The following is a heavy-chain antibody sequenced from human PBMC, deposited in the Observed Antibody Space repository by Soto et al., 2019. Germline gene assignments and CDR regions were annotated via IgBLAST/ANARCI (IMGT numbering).Heavy chain of an antibody. CDR1: GGSFSGYI. D-gene: IGHD5-18*01. Sequence: PSETLSLTCDVYGGSFSGYIWTWIRQTPGEGLQWIGFISYSGATTYSPSLKSRVAISLDTSKNQFSLSLNFVTPADTAVYSCASGRGYSYGLDPWGQGSLVTVSS. J-gene: IGHJ5*02. V-gene: IGHV4-34*01. CDR2: ISYSGAT. CDR3: ASGRGYSYGLDP.